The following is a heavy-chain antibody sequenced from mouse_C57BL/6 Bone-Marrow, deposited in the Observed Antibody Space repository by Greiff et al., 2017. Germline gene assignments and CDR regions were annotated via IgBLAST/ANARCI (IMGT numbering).Heavy chain of an antibody. CDR1: GYTFTSYG. CDR3: ARPLYYCDY. Sequence: QVQLKQSGAELARPGASVKLSCKASGYTFTSYGISWVKQRTGQGLEWIGEIYPRSGNTYYNEKFKGKATLTADKSSSTAYMELRSLTSEDSAVYFCARPLYYCDYWGQGTTLTVSS. CDR2: IYPRSGNT. J-gene: IGHJ2*01. V-gene: IGHV1-81*01.